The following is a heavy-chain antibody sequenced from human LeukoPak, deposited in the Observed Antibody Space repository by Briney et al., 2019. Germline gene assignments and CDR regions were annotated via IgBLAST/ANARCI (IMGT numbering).Heavy chain of an antibody. D-gene: IGHD3-3*01. V-gene: IGHV3-30*04. CDR3: AREELRFLEWLQYYYYGMDV. CDR2: ISYDGSNK. CDR1: GFTFSSYA. J-gene: IGHJ6*02. Sequence: GGSLRLSCAASGFTFSSYAMSWVRQAPGKGLEWVAVISYDGSNKYYADSVKGRFTISRDNSKNTLYLQMNSLRAEDTAVYYCAREELRFLEWLQYYYYGMDVWGQGTTVTVSS.